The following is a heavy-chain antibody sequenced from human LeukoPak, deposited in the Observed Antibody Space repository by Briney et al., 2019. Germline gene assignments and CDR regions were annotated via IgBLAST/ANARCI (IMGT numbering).Heavy chain of an antibody. V-gene: IGHV3-30*04. CDR2: ISYDGSNK. J-gene: IGHJ4*02. CDR3: AKGGASVTRYVDY. Sequence: GGSLRLSCAASGFTFRSYAMHWVRQAPGKGLEWVAVISYDGSNKYYIDSVKGRFTISRDNSQNTLYLQMNSLRPEDTAVYYCAKGGASVTRYVDYWGQGTLVTVSS. CDR1: GFTFRSYA. D-gene: IGHD4-17*01.